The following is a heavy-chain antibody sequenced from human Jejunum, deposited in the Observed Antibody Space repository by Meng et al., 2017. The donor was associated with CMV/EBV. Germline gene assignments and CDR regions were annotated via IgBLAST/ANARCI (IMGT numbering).Heavy chain of an antibody. J-gene: IGHJ4*02. Sequence: QVQLVQSGAEMRQPGASVKVCCKASGYSFSDYNVNWVRQAPGQGLEWMGRMNAKSGDKKYAQKFQGRVTMTRDTSIRTGYMELSSLTSDDTAIYYCARFTVATGAYWGQGTLVTVSS. CDR2: MNAKSGDK. CDR1: GYSFSDYN. CDR3: ARFTVATGAY. D-gene: IGHD4-17*01. V-gene: IGHV1-2*06.